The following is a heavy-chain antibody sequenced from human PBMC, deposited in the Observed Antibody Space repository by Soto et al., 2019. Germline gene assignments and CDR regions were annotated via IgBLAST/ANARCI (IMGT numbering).Heavy chain of an antibody. CDR1: GGSISNYY. V-gene: IGHV4-4*07. D-gene: IGHD2-15*01. J-gene: IGHJ4*02. Sequence: PSETLSLTCTVSGGSISNYYWTWIRQPAGKGLEWIGRIYSSGTTNYNSSLKSRLTMSVDTSKNQFSLKLTSVTAADTAVYYCARRYCSDSYCSYFDYWGRGTLVTVSS. CDR2: IYSSGTT. CDR3: ARRYCSDSYCSYFDY.